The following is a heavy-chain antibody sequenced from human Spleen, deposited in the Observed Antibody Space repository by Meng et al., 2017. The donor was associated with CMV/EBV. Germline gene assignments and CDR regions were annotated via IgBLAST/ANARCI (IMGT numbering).Heavy chain of an antibody. V-gene: IGHV3-74*01. CDR3: ARRSAVAGHDALDI. CDR2: TNADGSST. J-gene: IGHJ3*02. CDR1: GFTFSTYW. D-gene: IGHD6-19*01. Sequence: SGFTFSTYWMHWVRQAPGKGLVWVLRTNADGSSTRYADSVKGRFTISRDNAKNTVYLQMNSLRVEDTAVYFCARRSAVAGHDALDIWGQGTMVTVSS.